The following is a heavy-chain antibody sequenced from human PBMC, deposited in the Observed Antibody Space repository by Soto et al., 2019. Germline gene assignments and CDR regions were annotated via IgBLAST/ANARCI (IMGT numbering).Heavy chain of an antibody. J-gene: IGHJ6*02. CDR1: GFTFSRYA. D-gene: IGHD6-13*01. Sequence: LRLACAASGFTFSRYAMSWVRQAPVKGLEWVSAISGSGGSTYYADSVKGRFTISRDNSKNTLYLQMNSLRAEDTAVYYCAKAYRSSSWGYYYGMDVWGQGTTVTVYS. V-gene: IGHV3-23*01. CDR3: AKAYRSSSWGYYYGMDV. CDR2: ISGSGGST.